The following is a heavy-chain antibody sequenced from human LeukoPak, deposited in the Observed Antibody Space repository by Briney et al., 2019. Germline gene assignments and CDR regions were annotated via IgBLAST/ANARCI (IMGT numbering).Heavy chain of an antibody. J-gene: IGHJ6*03. CDR3: ARGTRNRYFGYMDV. Sequence: SETLSLTCTVSGVSISSSNSYWGWIRQPPGKGLEWIGYIYYSGSTNYNPSLKSRVTISVDTSKNQFSLKLSSVTAADTAVYYCARGTRNRYFGYMDVWGKGTTVTISS. D-gene: IGHD3-9*01. V-gene: IGHV4-61*05. CDR1: GVSISSSNSY. CDR2: IYYSGST.